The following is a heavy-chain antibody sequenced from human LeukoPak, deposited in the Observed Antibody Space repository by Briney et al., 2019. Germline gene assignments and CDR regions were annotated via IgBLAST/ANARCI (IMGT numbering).Heavy chain of an antibody. CDR2: INPYSGDT. Sequence: ASVKVSCKASGYTLTGYHIHWVRQAPGQGLEWMGRINPYSGDTNFAQKFQGRVTMTRDTSITTAYMDLSSLTPDDPAVYFCARDQGSLTRSWYTGYWGQGTQVTVSS. CDR3: ARDQGSLTRSWYTGY. CDR1: GYTLTGYH. D-gene: IGHD6-13*01. V-gene: IGHV1-2*06. J-gene: IGHJ4*02.